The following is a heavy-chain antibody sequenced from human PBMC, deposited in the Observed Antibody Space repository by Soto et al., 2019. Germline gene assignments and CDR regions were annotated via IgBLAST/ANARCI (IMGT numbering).Heavy chain of an antibody. CDR3: ERTIAAAGTLGRY. V-gene: IGHV1-18*01. Sequence: QVQLVQSGAEVRKPGASVKVSCKASGYTFTSYGISWVRQAPGQGREWMGWISAYNVNTNYAQKLQGRVTMTTDASTSTAYMELSILRFDDTAVYYWERTIAAAGTLGRYWGQGTLVTVSS. CDR2: ISAYNVNT. D-gene: IGHD6-13*01. J-gene: IGHJ4*02. CDR1: GYTFTSYG.